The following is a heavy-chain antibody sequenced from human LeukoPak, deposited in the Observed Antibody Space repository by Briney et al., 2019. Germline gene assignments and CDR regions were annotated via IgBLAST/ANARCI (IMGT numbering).Heavy chain of an antibody. CDR2: IYYSGTT. CDR1: GGSITSSTYY. Sequence: SETLSLTCTVSGGSITSSTYYWGWIRQPPGKGLEWIGSIYYSGTTYYNPSLKSRVTISVDTSKDQFSLKVSSVTAADTAVYYCVRQNLLVATSNPTFDYWGQGTLVTVSS. V-gene: IGHV4-39*01. CDR3: VRQNLLVATSNPTFDY. J-gene: IGHJ4*02. D-gene: IGHD5-12*01.